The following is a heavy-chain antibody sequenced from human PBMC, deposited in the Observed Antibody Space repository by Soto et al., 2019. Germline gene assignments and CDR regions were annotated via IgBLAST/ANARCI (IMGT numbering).Heavy chain of an antibody. V-gene: IGHV3-23*01. D-gene: IGHD5-18*01. J-gene: IGHJ4*02. CDR1: GFTFSSYA. CDR2: ISGSGANT. Sequence: GGSLRLSCSASGFTFSSYAMSWVRQAPGKGLEWVSAISGSGANTYYTDSVKGRFTISRDNFKNTLYLQMNSLRAEDSAMFYCVRERSGYSYADSWGQGTLVTVSS. CDR3: VRERSGYSYADS.